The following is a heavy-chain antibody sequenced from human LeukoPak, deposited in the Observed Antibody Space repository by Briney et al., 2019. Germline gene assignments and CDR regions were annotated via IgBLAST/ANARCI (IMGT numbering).Heavy chain of an antibody. Sequence: GGSLRLSCAASGFTFDDYAMHWVRQAPGKGLEWVSGISWNSGSIGYADSVKGRFTISRDNAKNSLYLQMNSLRAEDMALYYCAKDTSSSWYAADFDYWGQGTLVTVSS. CDR1: GFTFDDYA. V-gene: IGHV3-9*03. CDR2: ISWNSGSI. CDR3: AKDTSSSWYAADFDY. D-gene: IGHD6-13*01. J-gene: IGHJ4*02.